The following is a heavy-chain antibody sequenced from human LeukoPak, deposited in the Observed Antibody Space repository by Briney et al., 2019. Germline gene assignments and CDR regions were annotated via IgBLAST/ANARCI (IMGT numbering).Heavy chain of an antibody. CDR3: ARDRPTGASRVFVVQ. D-gene: IGHD2-15*01. Sequence: GGSLRLSCTASGFSFSTYAMTWVRQAPGKGMEWISSMSSGSRYIYYADSVRGRFTISRDNTKNSLYLLMNNLRAEDTAIYYCARDRPTGASRVFVVQWGQGTPVTVSS. CDR2: MSSGSRYI. J-gene: IGHJ4*02. CDR1: GFSFSTYA. V-gene: IGHV3-21*06.